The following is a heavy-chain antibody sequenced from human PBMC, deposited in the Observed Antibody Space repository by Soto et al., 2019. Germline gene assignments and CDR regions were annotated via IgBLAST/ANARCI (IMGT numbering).Heavy chain of an antibody. J-gene: IGHJ5*02. CDR1: GYTFTGYY. Sequence: ASVKVSCKASGYTFTGYYMHWVRQAPGQGLEWMGWINPNSGGTNYAQKFQGRVTMTRDTSISTAYMELSRLRPDDTAVYYCAGHNWNYGGTWFDPWGQGTLVTVSS. D-gene: IGHD1-7*01. CDR3: AGHNWNYGGTWFDP. CDR2: INPNSGGT. V-gene: IGHV1-2*02.